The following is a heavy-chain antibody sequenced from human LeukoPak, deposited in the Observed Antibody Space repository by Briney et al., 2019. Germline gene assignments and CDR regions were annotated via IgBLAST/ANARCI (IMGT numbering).Heavy chain of an antibody. CDR1: GFAFSRYS. CDR3: AKEKAVAGLDY. D-gene: IGHD6-19*01. CDR2: ISGSGGST. Sequence: GGSLRLSCAASGFAFSRYSMNWVRQAPGKGLEWVSAISGSGGSTYYADSVKGRFTISRDNSKNTLYLQMNSLRAEDTAVYYCAKEKAVAGLDYWGQGTLVTVSS. V-gene: IGHV3-23*01. J-gene: IGHJ4*02.